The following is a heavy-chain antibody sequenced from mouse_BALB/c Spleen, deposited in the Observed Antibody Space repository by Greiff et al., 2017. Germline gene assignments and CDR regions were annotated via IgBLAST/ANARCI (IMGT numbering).Heavy chain of an antibody. Sequence: QVQLKESGPGLVAPSQSLSITCTVSGFSLTGYGVNWVRQPPGKGLEWLGMIWGDGSTDYNSALKSRLSISKDNSKSQVFLKMNSLQTDDTARYYCARDRGYRYDYYAMDYWGQGTSVTVSS. D-gene: IGHD2-14*01. CDR1: GFSLTGYG. CDR3: ARDRGYRYDYYAMDY. CDR2: IWGDGST. J-gene: IGHJ4*01. V-gene: IGHV2-6-7*01.